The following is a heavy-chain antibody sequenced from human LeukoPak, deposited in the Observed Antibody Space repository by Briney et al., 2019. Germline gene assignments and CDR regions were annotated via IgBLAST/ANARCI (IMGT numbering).Heavy chain of an antibody. J-gene: IGHJ4*02. CDR2: ISAYNGNT. CDR1: GGTFSSYA. D-gene: IGHD3-22*01. Sequence: ASVKVSCKASGGTFSSYAISWVRQAPGQGLEWMGWISAYNGNTNYAQKLQGRVTMTTDTSTSTAYMELRSPRSDDTAVYYCAKGPYDSSGYYSSDWGQGTLVTVSS. CDR3: AKGPYDSSGYYSSD. V-gene: IGHV1-18*01.